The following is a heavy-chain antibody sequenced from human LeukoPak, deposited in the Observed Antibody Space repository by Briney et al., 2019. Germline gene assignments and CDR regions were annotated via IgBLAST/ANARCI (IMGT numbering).Heavy chain of an antibody. CDR3: ARIYRSGGSIDY. CDR2: IYTSGST. V-gene: IGHV4-4*07. CDR1: GGSISSYY. J-gene: IGHJ4*02. Sequence: PSETLSLTCTVSGGSISSYYWSWIRQPAGKGLEWIGRIYTSGSTNYNPSLKSRVTMSVDTSKNQLSLKLSSVTAEDTAVYYCARIYRSGGSIDYWGQGTLVTVSS. D-gene: IGHD2-15*01.